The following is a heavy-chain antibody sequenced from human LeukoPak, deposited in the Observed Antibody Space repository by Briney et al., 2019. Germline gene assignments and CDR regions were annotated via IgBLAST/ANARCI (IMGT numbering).Heavy chain of an antibody. CDR2: IYPGDSDT. J-gene: IGHJ4*02. Sequence: GESLKIFCSTSGYSFTNYWIGWGRQRPGKGLEWMGIIYPGDSDTRYRPSFQGQVTISADKFVSTAYLQWSSLKASDTAMYYCARLHSFSNLDYWGQGTLVTVSS. CDR1: GYSFTNYW. D-gene: IGHD5-18*01. V-gene: IGHV5-51*01. CDR3: ARLHSFSNLDY.